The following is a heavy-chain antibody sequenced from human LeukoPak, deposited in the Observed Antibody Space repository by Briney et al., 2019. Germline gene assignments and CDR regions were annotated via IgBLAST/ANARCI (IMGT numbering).Heavy chain of an antibody. Sequence: NPSETLSLTCAVYGGSFSGYYWSWIRQPPGKGLEWIGEINHSGSTNYNPSLKSRVTISVDTSKNQFSLKLSSVTAADTAVYYCARAAGDYAYWGQGTLVTVSS. CDR3: ARAAGDYAY. CDR2: INHSGST. J-gene: IGHJ4*02. D-gene: IGHD4-17*01. V-gene: IGHV4-34*01. CDR1: GGSFSGYY.